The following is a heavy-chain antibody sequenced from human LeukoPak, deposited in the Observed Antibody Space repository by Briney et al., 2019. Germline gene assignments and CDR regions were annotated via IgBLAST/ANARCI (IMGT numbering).Heavy chain of an antibody. CDR1: GASLSSYY. J-gene: IGHJ4*02. D-gene: IGHD4-17*01. V-gene: IGHV4-59*08. CDR2: MYYSGST. CDR3: AGGYGDYVRI. Sequence: SETLSLTCTVSGASLSSYYWSWIRQPPGKGLEWIGYMYYSGSTNYNPSLKSRVTMSADTSKNQFSLELNSVTAADTAVYYCAGGYGDYVRIWGQGTLVTVSS.